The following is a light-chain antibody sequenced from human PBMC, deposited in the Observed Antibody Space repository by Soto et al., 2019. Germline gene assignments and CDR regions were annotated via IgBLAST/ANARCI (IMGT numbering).Light chain of an antibody. CDR2: GAS. V-gene: IGKV3-15*01. CDR1: QSVSNN. Sequence: EIVMTQSPATLSVSPGERATLSCRASQSVSNNLAWYQQKPGQAPRLLIYGASTRATGIPARFSGSGSGTEFTLTINSLQSEDFAVYYCHQYNDWPPKYTFGQGTKLEIK. J-gene: IGKJ2*01. CDR3: HQYNDWPPKYT.